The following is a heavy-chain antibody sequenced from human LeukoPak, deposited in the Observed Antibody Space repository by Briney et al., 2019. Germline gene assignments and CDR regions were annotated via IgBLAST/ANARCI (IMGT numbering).Heavy chain of an antibody. CDR3: ARHGRWELDY. D-gene: IGHD4-23*01. CDR2: VYPGDSDT. CDR1: GYNFATAW. Sequence: GESLKISCKASGYNFATAWIAWVRQMPGKGLEWMGIVYPGDSDTKYNPSFQGHVTISADKSITTAYLQWASLKASDTAIYYCARHGRWELDYWSQGTLVSVSS. V-gene: IGHV5-51*01. J-gene: IGHJ4*02.